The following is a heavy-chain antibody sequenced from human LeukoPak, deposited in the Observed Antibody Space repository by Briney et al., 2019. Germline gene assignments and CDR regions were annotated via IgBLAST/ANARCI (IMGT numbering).Heavy chain of an antibody. J-gene: IGHJ4*02. Sequence: SETLSLTCAVSGYSISSGYYWGWIRQPPGKGLEWIGSIYHSGSTYYNPSLKSQVTISVDTSKNQFSLKLSSVTATDTALYYCARDPRFSSGWYKGNFDYWGQGTLVTVSS. D-gene: IGHD6-19*01. CDR2: IYHSGST. V-gene: IGHV4-38-2*02. CDR1: GYSISSGYY. CDR3: ARDPRFSSGWYKGNFDY.